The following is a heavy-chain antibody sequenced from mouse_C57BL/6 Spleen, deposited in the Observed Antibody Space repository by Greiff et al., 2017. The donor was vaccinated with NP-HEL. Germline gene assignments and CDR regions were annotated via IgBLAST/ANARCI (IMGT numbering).Heavy chain of an antibody. CDR1: GFSLTSYG. V-gene: IGHV2-2*01. CDR3: ARNYYGSTLYWYFDV. D-gene: IGHD1-1*01. CDR2: IWSGGST. Sequence: VQLQESGPGLVQPSQSLSITCTVSGFSLTSYGVHWVRQSPGKGLEWLGVIWSGGSTAYNAAFISRLSISKDNSKSQVFFKMNSLQADDTAIYYCARNYYGSTLYWYFDVWGTGTTVTVSS. J-gene: IGHJ1*03.